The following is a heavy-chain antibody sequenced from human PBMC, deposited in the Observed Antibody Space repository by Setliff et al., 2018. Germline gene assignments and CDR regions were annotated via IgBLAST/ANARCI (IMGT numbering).Heavy chain of an antibody. Sequence: ASVKVSCKASGYTFTSYAMHWVRQAPGQRLEWMGWINAGNGNTKYSQKFQGRVTITRDTSANTAYMELSSLRSEDTAVYYCARDKATYYDSSGYYFTSSMDVWGQGTTVTVSS. J-gene: IGHJ6*02. CDR1: GYTFTSYA. D-gene: IGHD3-22*01. CDR3: ARDKATYYDSSGYYFTSSMDV. CDR2: INAGNGNT. V-gene: IGHV1-3*01.